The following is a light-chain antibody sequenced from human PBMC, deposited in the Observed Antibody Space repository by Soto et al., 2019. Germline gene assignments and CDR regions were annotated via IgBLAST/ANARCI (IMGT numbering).Light chain of an antibody. CDR1: SSNIGSNT. CDR3: AAWDDSLNGRV. CDR2: SNN. V-gene: IGLV1-44*01. Sequence: QSVLTQPPSASGTPGQRVTISCSGSSSNIGSNTVNWYQQLPGTAPKLLIYSNNQRPSGVPDRFSGSKSGTSASLAISGLQSEDEADYYCAAWDDSLNGRVFVTGTKLTVL. J-gene: IGLJ1*01.